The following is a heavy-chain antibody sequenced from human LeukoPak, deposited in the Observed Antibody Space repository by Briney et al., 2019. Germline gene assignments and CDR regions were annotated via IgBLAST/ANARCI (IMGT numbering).Heavy chain of an antibody. CDR2: IYYSGST. Sequence: SETLSLTCTVSGGSISSYYWSWIRQPPGKGLEWIGYIYYSGSTNYNPSLKSRVTISVDTSKNQFSLKLSSVTAADTAVYYCARDQHGLRYLDWLSDGMDVWGQGTTVTVSS. J-gene: IGHJ6*02. V-gene: IGHV4-59*01. CDR1: GGSISSYY. CDR3: ARDQHGLRYLDWLSDGMDV. D-gene: IGHD3-9*01.